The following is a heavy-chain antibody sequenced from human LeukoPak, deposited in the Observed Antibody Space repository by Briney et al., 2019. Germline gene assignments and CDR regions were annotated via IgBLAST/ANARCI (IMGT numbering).Heavy chain of an antibody. CDR1: GYTFTGYY. CDR2: INPNSGGT. J-gene: IGHJ4*02. Sequence: ASVKVSCKASGYTFTGYYMHWVRQAPGQGLEWMGWINPNSGGTNYAQKFQGRVTMTRDTSISTAYMELSRLRSEDTAVYYCARDRYSSGWYSDYWGQGTLVTVSS. CDR3: ARDRYSSGWYSDY. D-gene: IGHD6-19*01. V-gene: IGHV1-2*02.